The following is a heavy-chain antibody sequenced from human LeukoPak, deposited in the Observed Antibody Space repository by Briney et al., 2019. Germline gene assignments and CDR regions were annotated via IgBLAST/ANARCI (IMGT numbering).Heavy chain of an antibody. J-gene: IGHJ4*02. D-gene: IGHD5-18*01. CDR1: GGSISSSNW. CDR3: ARAREDTATHLDY. Sequence: PSETLPLTCAVSGGSISSSNWWSWVRQPPGKGLEWIGEIYHSGSTNYNPSLKSRVTISVDKSKNQFSLKLSSATAADTAVYYCARAREDTATHLDYWGQGTLVTVSS. CDR2: IYHSGST. V-gene: IGHV4-4*02.